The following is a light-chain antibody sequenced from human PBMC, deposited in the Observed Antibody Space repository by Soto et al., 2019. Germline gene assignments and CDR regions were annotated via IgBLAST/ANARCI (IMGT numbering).Light chain of an antibody. CDR3: SSYTSSSTHWV. V-gene: IGLV2-14*01. Sequence: QSALTQPASVSGSPGQSITISCTGTSSDVGGYNYVSWYQQHPGKAPKLMIYEVSNRPSGVSNRFSGSKSGNTASLTISGLQAEDGADYYCSSYTSSSTHWVFGGGTQLTVL. J-gene: IGLJ3*02. CDR2: EVS. CDR1: SSDVGGYNY.